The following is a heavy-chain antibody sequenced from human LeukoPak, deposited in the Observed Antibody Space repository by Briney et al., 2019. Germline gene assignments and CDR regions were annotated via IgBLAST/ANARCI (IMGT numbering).Heavy chain of an antibody. CDR3: ARDHFGSLDS. J-gene: IGHJ4*02. CDR1: GFCVTTDSYC. Sequence: SETLSLTCTGSGFCVTTDSYCWGWLRQPPATGREWIGYDYCGGNTNYDPSLKRRVTISVDTSKNQFSLTLTSVTAADTAVYFCARDHFGSLDSWGQGILVTVSS. CDR2: DYCGGNT. V-gene: IGHV4-61*01. D-gene: IGHD3-10*01.